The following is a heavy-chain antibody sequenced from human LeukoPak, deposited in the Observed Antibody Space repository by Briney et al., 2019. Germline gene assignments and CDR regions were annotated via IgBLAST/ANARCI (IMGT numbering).Heavy chain of an antibody. J-gene: IGHJ4*02. D-gene: IGHD2-21*01. CDR2: ISAYNGNT. V-gene: IGHV1-18*01. Sequence: ASVKVSCKASGYTFTSYGISWVRQAPGQGLEWMGWISAYNGNTNYAQKFQGRVTMTTDTSTSTAYMEVRSLRSDDTAVYYCARGRCGGDCYWVDYWGQGPLVTVSS. CDR1: GYTFTSYG. CDR3: ARGRCGGDCYWVDY.